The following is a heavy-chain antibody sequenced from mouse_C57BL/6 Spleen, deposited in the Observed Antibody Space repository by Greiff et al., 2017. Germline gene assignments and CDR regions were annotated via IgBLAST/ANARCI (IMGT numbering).Heavy chain of an antibody. CDR2: IRNKANNHAT. V-gene: IGHV6-6*01. CDR1: GFTFSDAW. Sequence: EVMLVESGGGLVQPGGSMKLSCAASGFTFSDAWMDWVRQSPEKGLEWVAEIRNKANNHATYYAESVKGRFTISRDDSKSSVYLQMNSLRAEDTGIYYCTTTYYYGSRYFDVWGTGTTVTVSS. J-gene: IGHJ1*03. CDR3: TTTYYYGSRYFDV. D-gene: IGHD1-1*01.